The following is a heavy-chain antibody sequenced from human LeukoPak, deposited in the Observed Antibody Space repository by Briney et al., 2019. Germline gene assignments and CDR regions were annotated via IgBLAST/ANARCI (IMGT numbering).Heavy chain of an antibody. D-gene: IGHD3-22*01. CDR3: ARHVTDSSVYLYFDY. CDR1: GGSISSSY. J-gene: IGHJ4*02. V-gene: IGHV4-59*01. Sequence: SETLSLTCTVSGGSISSSYWSWIRQPPGKGLEWIGYIYYSGSTNYNPSLKSRVTISIDTSKNQFSLNLSSVTVADTAVYYCARHVTDSSVYLYFDYWGQGTLVTVSS. CDR2: IYYSGST.